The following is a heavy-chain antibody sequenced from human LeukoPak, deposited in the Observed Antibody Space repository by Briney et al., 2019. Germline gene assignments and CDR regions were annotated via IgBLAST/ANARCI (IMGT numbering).Heavy chain of an antibody. Sequence: PGGSLRLSRAASGFDLNTYEMNWVRQAPGKGLEWIADITISGHTKNYADSVKGRFTISRDNAGPSLSLQMNSLRVEDTGVYYCARGDPHADLWGQGTLVTVSS. CDR1: GFDLNTYE. V-gene: IGHV3-48*03. CDR2: ITISGHTK. J-gene: IGHJ5*02. CDR3: ARGDPHADL.